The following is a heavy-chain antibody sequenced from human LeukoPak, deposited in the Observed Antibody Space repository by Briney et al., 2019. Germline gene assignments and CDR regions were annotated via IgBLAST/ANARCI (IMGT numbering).Heavy chain of an antibody. J-gene: IGHJ6*03. CDR1: GFTFSSYS. V-gene: IGHV3-21*01. D-gene: IGHD6-19*01. CDR2: ISSSSSYI. CDR3: ARVNLLYPRWGAVAGTWLGWGTEQYYYYYYMDV. Sequence: GGSLRLSCAASGFTFSSYSMNWVRQAPGEGLEWVSSISSSSSYIYYADSVKGRFTISRDNAKNSLYLQMNSLRAEDTAVYYCARVNLLYPRWGAVAGTWLGWGTEQYYYYYYMDVWGKGTTVTVSS.